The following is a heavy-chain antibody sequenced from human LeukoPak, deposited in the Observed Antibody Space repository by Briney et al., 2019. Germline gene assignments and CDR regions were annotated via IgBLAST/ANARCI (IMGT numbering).Heavy chain of an antibody. V-gene: IGHV1-2*02. CDR2: INPKSGGT. J-gene: IGHJ4*02. Sequence: ASVKVSCKASGYTFTGYFMHWVRQAPGQGLEWVGWINPKSGGTNYAQKFQGRVTVTRDMSINTAYVELSRLTSDDTAVYYCVRSRFSLVGVTTFDYWGQGSLVTVSS. CDR1: GYTFTGYF. D-gene: IGHD1-26*01. CDR3: VRSRFSLVGVTTFDY.